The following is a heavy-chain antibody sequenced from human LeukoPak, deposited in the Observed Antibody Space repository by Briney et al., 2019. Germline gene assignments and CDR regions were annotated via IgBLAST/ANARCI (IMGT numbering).Heavy chain of an antibody. CDR3: AKGYCSSTSCGINWFDP. Sequence: PGGSLRLSCAASGSTFSSYAMSWVRQAPGKGLEWVSAINGSGGSTYYADSVKGRFTISRDNSKNTLYLQMNSLRAEDTAVYYCAKGYCSSTSCGINWFDPWGQGTLVTVSS. V-gene: IGHV3-23*01. CDR1: GSTFSSYA. CDR2: INGSGGST. D-gene: IGHD2-2*01. J-gene: IGHJ5*02.